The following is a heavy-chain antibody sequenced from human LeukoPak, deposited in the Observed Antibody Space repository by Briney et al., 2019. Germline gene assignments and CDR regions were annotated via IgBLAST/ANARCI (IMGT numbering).Heavy chain of an antibody. CDR1: GYSVYELS. V-gene: IGHV1-24*01. J-gene: IGHJ4*02. CDR3: ATLDSYYDTSGRPLLPD. CDR2: FDREDDAP. D-gene: IGHD3-22*01. Sequence: ASVNVSCKVSGYSVYELSMHWVRQAPGLGLEWMGGFDREDDAPVYAQQFQGRVTMTEDTSTDTAYMELSSLRSEDTALYYCATLDSYYDTSGRPLLPDWGQGTLVTVSS.